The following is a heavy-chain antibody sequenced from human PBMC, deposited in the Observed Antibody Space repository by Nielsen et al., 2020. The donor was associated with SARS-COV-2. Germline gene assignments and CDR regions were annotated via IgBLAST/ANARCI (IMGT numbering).Heavy chain of an antibody. J-gene: IGHJ5*02. CDR3: ARDSALYDRGPLGWFDP. Sequence: SETLSLTCTVSGCSISSYYWSWIRQPPGKGLEWIGYIYYSGSTNYNPSLKSRVTISVDTSKNQFSLKLSSVTAADTAVYYCARDSALYDRGPLGWFDPWGQGTLVTVSS. CDR1: GCSISSYY. V-gene: IGHV4-59*01. D-gene: IGHD3-9*01. CDR2: IYYSGST.